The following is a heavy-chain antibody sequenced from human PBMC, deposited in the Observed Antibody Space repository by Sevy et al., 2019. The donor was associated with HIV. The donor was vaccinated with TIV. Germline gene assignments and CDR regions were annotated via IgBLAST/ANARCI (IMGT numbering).Heavy chain of an antibody. J-gene: IGHJ2*01. CDR1: GGSISSGNYY. Sequence: SETLSLTCTVSGGSISSGNYYWSWIRQPPGKGLEWIGYIYYSWSTYYNPSLKSRVTISVDTSKNQFSLKLSSVTAADTAVYYCARVESVDTAMVRWYFDLWGRGTLVTVSS. CDR2: IYYSWST. V-gene: IGHV4-30-4*01. CDR3: ARVESVDTAMVRWYFDL. D-gene: IGHD5-18*01.